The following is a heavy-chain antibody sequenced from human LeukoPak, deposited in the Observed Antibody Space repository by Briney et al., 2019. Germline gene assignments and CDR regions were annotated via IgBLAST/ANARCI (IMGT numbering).Heavy chain of an antibody. CDR3: AKGAGDSSGYYYVDYYYMDV. V-gene: IGHV3-23*01. D-gene: IGHD3-22*01. Sequence: PGGSLRLSCAASGFTFSSYGMSWVRQAPGKGLEWVSAISGSGGSTYYADSVKGRFTISRDNSKNTLYLQMNSLRAEDTAVYYCAKGAGDSSGYYYVDYYYMDVWGKGTTVTISS. CDR1: GFTFSSYG. CDR2: ISGSGGST. J-gene: IGHJ6*03.